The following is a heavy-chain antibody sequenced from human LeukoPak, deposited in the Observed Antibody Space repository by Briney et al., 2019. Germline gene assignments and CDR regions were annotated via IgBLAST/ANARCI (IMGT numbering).Heavy chain of an antibody. D-gene: IGHD2/OR15-2a*01. CDR3: ARDRGPNSLDY. J-gene: IGHJ4*02. Sequence: GGSLRLSCAASGFTFSSYAMHWVRQAPGKGLEWVAVISYDGSNKYYADSVKGRFIISRDNSKNTLYLQMNSLRAEDTAVYYCARDRGPNSLDYWGQGTLVTVSS. CDR2: ISYDGSNK. V-gene: IGHV3-30-3*01. CDR1: GFTFSSYA.